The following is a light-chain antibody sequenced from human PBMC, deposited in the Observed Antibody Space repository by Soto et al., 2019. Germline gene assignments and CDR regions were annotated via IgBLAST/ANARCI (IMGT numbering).Light chain of an antibody. CDR3: SSYTSSSTLI. CDR1: RSVVGGYNY. Sequence: QSVRTQPASVLGSPGQSITFSCPGTRSVVGGYNYVSWYQQHPGKAPKLMIYDVSNRPSGVSNRFSGSKSGNTASLTISGLQAEDEADYYCSSYTSSSTLIFGTGTKVTVL. CDR2: DVS. J-gene: IGLJ1*01. V-gene: IGLV2-14*01.